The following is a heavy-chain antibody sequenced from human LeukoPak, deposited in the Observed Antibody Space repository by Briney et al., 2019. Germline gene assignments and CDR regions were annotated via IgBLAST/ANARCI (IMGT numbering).Heavy chain of an antibody. D-gene: IGHD3-10*01. CDR2: MNPNSGNT. J-gene: IGHJ4*02. V-gene: IGHV1-8*03. CDR3: AKAWHGVRGVING. Sequence: GASVKVSCKASGYTFTSYDINWVRQATGQGLEWMGWMNPNSGNTGYAQKFQGRVTITRNTSISTAYMELSSLRTEDTALYYCAKAWHGVRGVINGWGQGALVTVSS. CDR1: GYTFTSYD.